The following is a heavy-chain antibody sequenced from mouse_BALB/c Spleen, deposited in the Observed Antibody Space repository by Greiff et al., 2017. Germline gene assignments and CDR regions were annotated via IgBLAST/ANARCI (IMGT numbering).Heavy chain of an antibody. CDR1: GFTFSSYT. Sequence: EVQLVESGGGLVKPGGSLKLSCAASGFTFSSYTMSWVRQTPEKRLEWVATISSGGGNTYYPDSVKGRFTISRDNAKNNLYLQMSSLRSEDTALYYCARYPSGLIRLHGAMDYWGQGTSVTVSS. CDR3: ARYPSGLIRLHGAMDY. V-gene: IGHV5-9*03. CDR2: ISSGGGNT. J-gene: IGHJ4*01. D-gene: IGHD1-2*01.